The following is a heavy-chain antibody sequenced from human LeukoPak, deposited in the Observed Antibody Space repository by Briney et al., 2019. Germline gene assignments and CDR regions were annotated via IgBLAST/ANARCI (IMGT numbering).Heavy chain of an antibody. V-gene: IGHV1-2*02. Sequence: ASVKVSCKASGYTFTDYFIHWVRQAPGQGLEWMGGINPNIVDASYAQKFQDRVTMTRERSINTAYMELSRLTSDDTAVYYCARMALDGGDSIGFDSWGQGTLVTVSS. CDR1: GYTFTDYF. CDR3: ARMALDGGDSIGFDS. CDR2: INPNIVDA. D-gene: IGHD2-21*02. J-gene: IGHJ5*01.